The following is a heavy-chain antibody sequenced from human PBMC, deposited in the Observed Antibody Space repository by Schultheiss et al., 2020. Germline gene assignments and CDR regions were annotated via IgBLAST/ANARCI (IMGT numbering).Heavy chain of an antibody. CDR1: GFTFSSYA. CDR2: IYSGGST. Sequence: GESLKISCAASGFTFSSYAMSWVRQAPGKGLEWVSVIYSGGSTYYADSVKGRFTISRDNSKNTLYLQMNSLKTEDTAVYYCSRVGAPNDCWGQGTLVTVSS. J-gene: IGHJ4*02. V-gene: IGHV3-66*01. CDR3: SRVGAPNDC. D-gene: IGHD1-26*01.